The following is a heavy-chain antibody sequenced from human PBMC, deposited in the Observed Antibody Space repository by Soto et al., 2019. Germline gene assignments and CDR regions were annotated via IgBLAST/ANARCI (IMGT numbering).Heavy chain of an antibody. CDR1: GFTFSSYW. V-gene: IGHV3-74*01. CDR2: INSDGSST. D-gene: IGHD3-22*01. CDR3: AREYYYDSSGYPRYYYYYGMDV. Sequence: GGSLRLSCAASGFTFSSYWMHWVRQAPGKGLVWVSRINSDGSSTNYADSVKGRFTISRDNAKNTLYLQMNSLRAEDTAVYYCAREYYYDSSGYPRYYYYYGMDVWGQGTTVTV. J-gene: IGHJ6*02.